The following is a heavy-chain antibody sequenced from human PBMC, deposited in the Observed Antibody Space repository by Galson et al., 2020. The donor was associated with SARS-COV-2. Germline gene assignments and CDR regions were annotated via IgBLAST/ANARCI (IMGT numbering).Heavy chain of an antibody. CDR2: ISGSGDST. CDR3: AKDRSSDYGDYILDY. CDR1: GFTFGTYA. V-gene: IGHV3-23*01. J-gene: IGHJ4*02. D-gene: IGHD4-17*01. Sequence: TGGSLRLSCAASGFTFGTYAMSWVRQPPGKGLEWVSGISGSGDSTYYADSVNGRFTISRDNSKNTLYLQMNSLKAEDTAVYYCAKDRSSDYGDYILDYWGQGTLVTVSS.